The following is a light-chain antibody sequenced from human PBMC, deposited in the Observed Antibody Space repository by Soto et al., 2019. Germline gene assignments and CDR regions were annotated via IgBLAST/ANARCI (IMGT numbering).Light chain of an antibody. Sequence: QPVLTQSPSASASLGASVKLTCTLRSGHSSYAIAWHQQQPEKGPRYLMKLNSDGSHSKGDGIPDRFSGSSSGAERYLTISSLQAEDEADYYCQTWGTGISVVFGGGTKLTVL. CDR3: QTWGTGISVV. V-gene: IGLV4-69*01. J-gene: IGLJ2*01. CDR1: SGHSSYA. CDR2: LNSDGSH.